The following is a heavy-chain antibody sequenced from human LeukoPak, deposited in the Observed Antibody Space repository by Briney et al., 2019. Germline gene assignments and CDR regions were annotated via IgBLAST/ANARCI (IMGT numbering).Heavy chain of an antibody. Sequence: GGSLRLSCAASGFTFSTYWMTWVRQAPGKGLEWVAVIWYDGSNKYYADSVKGRFTISRDNSKNTLYLQMNSLRAEDTAVYYCARDSGGITGTTSWFDPWGQGTLVTVSS. V-gene: IGHV3-33*08. CDR1: GFTFSTYW. J-gene: IGHJ5*02. D-gene: IGHD1-7*01. CDR2: IWYDGSNK. CDR3: ARDSGGITGTTSWFDP.